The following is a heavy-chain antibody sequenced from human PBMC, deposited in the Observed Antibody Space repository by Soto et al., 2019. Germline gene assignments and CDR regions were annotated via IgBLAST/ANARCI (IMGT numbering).Heavy chain of an antibody. Sequence: QLQLQESGPGLVKPSETLSLTCTVSGGSISSRSYYWGWIRQPPGKGLEWIGSIYYSGSTYYNPSLMSRVTISVDTSKNQFSLKLSSVTAADTAVYYCLRIRNSVVVAAKSDWFDPWGQGTLVTVSS. V-gene: IGHV4-39*01. D-gene: IGHD2-15*01. CDR3: LRIRNSVVVAAKSDWFDP. J-gene: IGHJ5*02. CDR2: IYYSGST. CDR1: GGSISSRSYY.